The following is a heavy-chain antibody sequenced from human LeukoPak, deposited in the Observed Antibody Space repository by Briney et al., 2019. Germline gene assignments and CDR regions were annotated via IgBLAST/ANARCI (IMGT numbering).Heavy chain of an antibody. V-gene: IGHV3-53*01. J-gene: IGHJ4*02. CDR3: ARGWELDPLDY. Sequence: PGGSLRLSCVASGFTVSSNYMNWVRQAPGKGLEWVSLISGGGSTYYSDSVKARFTISRDNSKNTVYLHMNSLRAEDTALYYCARGWELDPLDYWGQGTLVTVSS. CDR1: GFTVSSNY. D-gene: IGHD3-10*01. CDR2: ISGGGST.